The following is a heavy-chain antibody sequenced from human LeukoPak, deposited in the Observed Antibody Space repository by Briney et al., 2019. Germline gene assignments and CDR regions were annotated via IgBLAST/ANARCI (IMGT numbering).Heavy chain of an antibody. CDR1: GGSLSTHH. CDR2: ISDSGST. Sequence: SETLSLTCVVSGGSLSTHHWSWIRQSPGRGLEWIGYISDSGSTNYNPSLKSRVTISVGTSKNQFSLMLSSVTAADTAVYYCARGYDSSAYYPFNYWGQGTLVTVSS. CDR3: ARGYDSSAYYPFNY. J-gene: IGHJ4*02. V-gene: IGHV4-59*11. D-gene: IGHD3-22*01.